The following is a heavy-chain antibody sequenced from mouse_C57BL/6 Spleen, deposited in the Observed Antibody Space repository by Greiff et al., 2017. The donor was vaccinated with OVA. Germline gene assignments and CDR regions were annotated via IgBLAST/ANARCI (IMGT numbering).Heavy chain of an antibody. CDR1: GYTFTDYN. V-gene: IGHV1-18*01. D-gene: IGHD2-5*01. J-gene: IGHJ3*01. CDR2: INPNNGGT. Sequence: EVQLQQSGPELVKPGASVKIPCKASGYTFTDYNMDWVKQSHGKSLEWIGDINPNNGGTIYNQKFKGKATLSVDKSSSTAYMEIRSLTSADAAVYYCARSRSNYVAWFAYWGQGTLVTVSA. CDR3: ARSRSNYVAWFAY.